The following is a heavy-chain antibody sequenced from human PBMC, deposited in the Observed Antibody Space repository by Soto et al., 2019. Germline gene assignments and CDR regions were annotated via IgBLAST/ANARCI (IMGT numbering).Heavy chain of an antibody. Sequence: RRLSFAASGFTFSSHTMNWVRQAPGKGLEWVSSLSSNGYYIYYADSVRGRLNISRDNAKNSLYLQMSSLRAEDTALYYCAREAAKGSRNLDGCERWGQGTTVTVSS. V-gene: IGHV3-21*01. CDR2: LSSNGYYI. J-gene: IGHJ4*02. CDR1: GFTFSSHT. D-gene: IGHD2-15*01. CDR3: AREAAKGSRNLDGCER.